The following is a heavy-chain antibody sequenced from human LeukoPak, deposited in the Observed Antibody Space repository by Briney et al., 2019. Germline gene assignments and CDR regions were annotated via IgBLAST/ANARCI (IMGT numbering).Heavy chain of an antibody. V-gene: IGHV3-23*01. Sequence: PGGSLRLSCAASGFTFSNSAMSWVRQAPGKGLGWVSTISGSDSSTYYADSVKGRFTISRDNSKNTLYLQMNSLRADDTAVYYCARDLAWGAFDYWGQGTLVTVSS. CDR3: ARDLAWGAFDY. D-gene: IGHD7-27*01. CDR1: GFTFSNSA. J-gene: IGHJ4*02. CDR2: ISGSDSST.